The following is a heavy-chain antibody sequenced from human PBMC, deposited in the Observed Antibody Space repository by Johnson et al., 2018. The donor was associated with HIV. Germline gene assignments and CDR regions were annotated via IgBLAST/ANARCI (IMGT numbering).Heavy chain of an antibody. D-gene: IGHD4-23*01. Sequence: VQLVESGGGLVQPGGSLRLSCAASGFTFSSYWMSWVRQAPGKGLEWVANIKQDGSEKYYADSVKGRFTISRDNSKNTLYLQMNSLRADDTAVYYCARDGDEFGYSLDAFDIWGQGTIVTVSS. V-gene: IGHV3-7*01. CDR2: IKQDGSEK. J-gene: IGHJ3*02. CDR3: ARDGDEFGYSLDAFDI. CDR1: GFTFSSYW.